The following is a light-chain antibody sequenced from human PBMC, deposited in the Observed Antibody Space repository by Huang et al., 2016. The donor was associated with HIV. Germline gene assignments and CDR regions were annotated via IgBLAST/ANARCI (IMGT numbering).Light chain of an antibody. CDR2: CAS. CDR1: QSVLCHANNKNC. V-gene: IGKV4-1*01. CDR3: QQYYTVPRT. Sequence: DIVLTQSPDSLAVSLGERATIRCKSSQSVLCHANNKNCLAWYQQKPRQAPKLLIHCASIRESGVADRFSGSGSGTNFTLTISSLQAEDVARYYCQQYYTVPRTFGQGTQVEI. J-gene: IGKJ1*01.